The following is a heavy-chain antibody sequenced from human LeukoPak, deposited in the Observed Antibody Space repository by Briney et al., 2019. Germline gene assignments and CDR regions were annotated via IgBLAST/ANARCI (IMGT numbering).Heavy chain of an antibody. D-gene: IGHD6-6*01. V-gene: IGHV3-30*18. CDR2: ISYDGSNK. CDR3: AKKRALGEVEYSSSYFDY. J-gene: IGHJ4*02. Sequence: PGRSLKLSCAASGFTFSSYGMHWVRQAPGKGLEWVAVISYDGSNKYYADSVKGRFTISRDNSKNTLYLQMNSLRAEDTAVYYCAKKRALGEVEYSSSYFDYWGQGTLVTVFS. CDR1: GFTFSSYG.